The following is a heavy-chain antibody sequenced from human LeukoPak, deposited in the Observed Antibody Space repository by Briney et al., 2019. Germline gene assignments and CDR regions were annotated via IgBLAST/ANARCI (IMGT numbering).Heavy chain of an antibody. J-gene: IGHJ6*02. CDR1: GGSISSSGYY. V-gene: IGHV4-39*07. Sequence: PSETLSLTCTVFGGSISSSGYYWGWIRQPPGKGLEWIGNINYSGNTYYNPSLKSRVTISVDTSKNQFSLKLSSVTAADTAVYYCARDPGRLAYCGGDCYSGDYYYYGMDVWGQGTTVTVSS. CDR2: INYSGNT. D-gene: IGHD2-21*02. CDR3: ARDPGRLAYCGGDCYSGDYYYYGMDV.